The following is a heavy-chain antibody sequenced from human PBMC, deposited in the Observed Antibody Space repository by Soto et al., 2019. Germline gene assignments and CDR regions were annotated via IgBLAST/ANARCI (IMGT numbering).Heavy chain of an antibody. CDR3: ARDQGGLPFDY. CDR1: GGTFSRDA. Sequence: QVQLVQSGAEVKKPGSSVKVSCTASGGTFSRDATSWVRQAPGQGLEWMGGIVPMFGSANYAQKFQGRVTITADDSASTVYMELSSLRFEDTAVYYCARDQGGLPFDYWGQGTLVTVSS. V-gene: IGHV1-69*01. J-gene: IGHJ4*02. CDR2: IVPMFGSA. D-gene: IGHD2-15*01.